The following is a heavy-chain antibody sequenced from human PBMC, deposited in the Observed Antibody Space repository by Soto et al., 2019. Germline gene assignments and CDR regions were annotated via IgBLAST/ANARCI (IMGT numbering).Heavy chain of an antibody. V-gene: IGHV3-30-3*01. CDR1: GFTFSSYA. Sequence: QVQLVESGGGVVQPGRSLRLSCAASGFTFSSYAMHWVRQAPGKGLEWVAVISYDGSNKYYADSVKGRFTISRDNPKNTLYLQMNSRRAEDTAVYYCAGGGYCTSTSCYLNGFDPWGQGTLVSVSS. CDR2: ISYDGSNK. D-gene: IGHD2-2*01. CDR3: AGGGYCTSTSCYLNGFDP. J-gene: IGHJ5*02.